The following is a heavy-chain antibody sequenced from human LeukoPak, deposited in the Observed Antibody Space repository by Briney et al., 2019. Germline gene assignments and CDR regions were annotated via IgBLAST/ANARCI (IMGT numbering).Heavy chain of an antibody. CDR1: GGSISSGGYY. Sequence: SETLSLTCTVSGGSISSGGYYWSWIRQHPGKGLEWIGYIYYSGSTYYNPSLKSRVTISVDTSKNQFSLKLSSVTAADTAVYYCARGLSSGWYPPIWGQGTMVTVSS. CDR2: IYYSGST. J-gene: IGHJ3*02. D-gene: IGHD6-19*01. V-gene: IGHV4-31*03. CDR3: ARGLSSGWYPPI.